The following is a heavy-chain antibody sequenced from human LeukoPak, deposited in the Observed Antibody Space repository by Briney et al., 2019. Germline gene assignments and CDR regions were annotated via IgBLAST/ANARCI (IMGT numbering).Heavy chain of an antibody. CDR1: GGSFSGYY. D-gene: IGHD2-2*01. CDR3: ARVLVSYQLLHDWFDP. Sequence: PSETLSLTCAVYGGSFSGYYWSWIRQPPGKGLEWIGEINHSGSTNYNPSLKSRVTISVDTSKNQFSLKLSSVTAADTAVYYCARVLVSYQLLHDWFDPWGQGTLVTVSS. J-gene: IGHJ5*02. CDR2: INHSGST. V-gene: IGHV4-34*01.